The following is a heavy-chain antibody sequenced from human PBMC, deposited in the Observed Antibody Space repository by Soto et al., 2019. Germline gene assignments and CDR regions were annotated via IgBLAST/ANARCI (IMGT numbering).Heavy chain of an antibody. CDR3: ARTPRY. CDR1: GGSISSGGYY. CDR2: IYYSGST. Sequence: QVQLQESGPGLVKPSQTLSLTCTVSGGSISSGGYYWSWIRQHPGKGLEWIGYIYYSGSTYYNPSPXRXSPISVDTSKNQSSRKLSSVTAADTAVYYCARTPRYWGQGTRVTVSS. V-gene: IGHV4-31*03. J-gene: IGHJ4*02. D-gene: IGHD2-15*01.